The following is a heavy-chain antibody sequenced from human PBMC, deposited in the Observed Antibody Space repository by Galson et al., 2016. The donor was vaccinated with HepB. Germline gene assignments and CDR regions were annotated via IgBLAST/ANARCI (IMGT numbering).Heavy chain of an antibody. CDR3: ARLFCTGTNCAYPRGFDS. CDR1: GYTFTDYW. Sequence: QSGAEVKKPGESLTISCKASGYTFTDYWIGWLRLVPGKGLEWLGIIYAGDSDARYNPSFQGQVSISGDKSISTSYVQWTSLRASDSAMYYFARLFCTGTNCAYPRGFDSCGQGTLVTVSS. V-gene: IGHV5-51*01. J-gene: IGHJ4*02. D-gene: IGHD2-2*01. CDR2: IYAGDSDA.